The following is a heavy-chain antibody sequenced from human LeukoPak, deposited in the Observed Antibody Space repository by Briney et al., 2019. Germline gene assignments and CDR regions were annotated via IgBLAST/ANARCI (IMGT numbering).Heavy chain of an antibody. D-gene: IGHD2-2*01. CDR2: IMPIFKTT. J-gene: IGHJ6*02. V-gene: IGHV1-69*01. CDR1: GGTFSDYS. Sequence: GSSVKVSCKASGGTFSDYSISWVRQAPGQGLEWMGGIMPIFKTTNYAQRFQGRVTITADESTSTAYMELSSLRSEDTAVYYCASCLLVPAAIRGDYYYGMDVWGQGTTVTVSS. CDR3: ASCLLVPAAIRGDYYYGMDV.